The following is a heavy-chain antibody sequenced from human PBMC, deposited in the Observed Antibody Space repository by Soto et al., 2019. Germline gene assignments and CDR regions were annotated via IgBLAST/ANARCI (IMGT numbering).Heavy chain of an antibody. Sequence: EVQLVESGGGLIQPGGSLRLSCAASGFTFSSYAMSWVRQAPGKGLEWVSAISGSGGSTYYADSVKGRFTISRDNSKNTLYLQMNSLRAEDTAVYYCAKHSYDSSGYYWSILGAATDYWGQGTLVTVSS. J-gene: IGHJ4*02. CDR3: AKHSYDSSGYYWSILGAATDY. V-gene: IGHV3-23*04. CDR2: ISGSGGST. D-gene: IGHD3-22*01. CDR1: GFTFSSYA.